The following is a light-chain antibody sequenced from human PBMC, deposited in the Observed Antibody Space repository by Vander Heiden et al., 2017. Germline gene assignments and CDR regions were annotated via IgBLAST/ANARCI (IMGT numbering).Light chain of an antibody. CDR1: QSVSSY. J-gene: IGKJ3*01. V-gene: IGKV3-11*01. CDR2: DAS. CDR3: QQRSNWPPLFT. Sequence: EIVLTQSPATLSLSPGERATLSCRASQSVSSYLAWYQQKPGQAPRLLIYDASNRATGIPARFSGSGSGTDFTLTISSLEPEDFAVYYCQQRSNWPPLFTLGHGTKVDIK.